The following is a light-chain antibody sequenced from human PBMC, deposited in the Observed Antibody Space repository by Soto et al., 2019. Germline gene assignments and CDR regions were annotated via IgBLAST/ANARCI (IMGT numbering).Light chain of an antibody. CDR2: QDT. CDR1: KLGDKY. J-gene: IGLJ2*01. CDR3: QAWDSVTPVV. Sequence: SYELTQPPSVSVSPGQTASITCSGDKLGDKYGSWYQQKPGQSPVLVIYQDTKRPSGIPERFSGSNSGNTATLTISGTQAMDEADYYCQAWDSVTPVVLGGGTQLTVL. V-gene: IGLV3-1*01.